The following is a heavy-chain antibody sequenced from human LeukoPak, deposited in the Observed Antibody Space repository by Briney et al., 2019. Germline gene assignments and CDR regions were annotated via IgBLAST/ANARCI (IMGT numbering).Heavy chain of an antibody. D-gene: IGHD3-3*01. V-gene: IGHV1-58*01. CDR2: IVVGSGNT. J-gene: IGHJ3*02. Sequence: GTSVKVSCKASGFTFTSSAVQWVRQARGQRLEWIGWIVVGSGNTNYAQKFQERVTITRDMSTSTAYMELSSLRSEDTAVYYCAASDFWSGYYHDAFDIWGQGTMVTVSS. CDR3: AASDFWSGYYHDAFDI. CDR1: GFTFTSSA.